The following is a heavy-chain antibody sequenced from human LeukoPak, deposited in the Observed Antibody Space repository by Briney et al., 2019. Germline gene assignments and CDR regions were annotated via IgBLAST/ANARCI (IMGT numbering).Heavy chain of an antibody. Sequence: GGSLRLSCAASGFTFSNAWMSWVRQAPGKGLEWVGRIKSKTDGGTTDYAAPVKGRFTISRDDSKNTLHLQMNSLKTEDTAVYYCTTDPFDYDFWSGPDAFDIWGQGPMVTVSS. J-gene: IGHJ3*02. CDR1: GFTFSNAW. CDR2: IKSKTDGGTT. CDR3: TTDPFDYDFWSGPDAFDI. V-gene: IGHV3-15*01. D-gene: IGHD3-3*01.